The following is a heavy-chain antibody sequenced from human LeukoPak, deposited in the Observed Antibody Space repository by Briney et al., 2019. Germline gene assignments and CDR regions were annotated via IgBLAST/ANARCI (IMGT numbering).Heavy chain of an antibody. D-gene: IGHD6-13*01. J-gene: IGHJ4*02. CDR3: AREGITAAADY. V-gene: IGHV3-7*01. Sequence: GGSLRHSCSASGFTFSSYWMSWVRRAPGKGLEWVANIKQDGSEKYYVDSVKGRFTISRDNAKNSLYLQMNSLRAEDTAVYYCAREGITAAADYWGQGTLVTVSS. CDR2: IKQDGSEK. CDR1: GFTFSSYW.